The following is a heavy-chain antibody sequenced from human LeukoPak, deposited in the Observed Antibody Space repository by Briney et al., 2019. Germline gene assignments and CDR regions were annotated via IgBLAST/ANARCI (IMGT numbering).Heavy chain of an antibody. CDR1: GFTFSSYG. Sequence: GRSLRLSCAASGFTFSSYGMHWVRQAPGKGLEWVAVIWFDGSSKYYADSVKGRFTISRDNSKNTQYLQMNSLRAEDTAVYYCARDRGGRSRDAFDIWGQGTMVTVSS. D-gene: IGHD3-16*01. CDR2: IWFDGSSK. CDR3: ARDRGGRSRDAFDI. V-gene: IGHV3-33*01. J-gene: IGHJ3*02.